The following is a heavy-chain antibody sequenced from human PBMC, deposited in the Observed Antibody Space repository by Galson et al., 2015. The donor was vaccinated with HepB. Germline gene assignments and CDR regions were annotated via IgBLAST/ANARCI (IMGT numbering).Heavy chain of an antibody. CDR2: IIPIFGTA. D-gene: IGHD3-3*01. CDR1: GGTFSSYA. V-gene: IGHV1-69*06. J-gene: IGHJ6*03. Sequence: SVKVSCKASGGTFSSYAISWVRQAPGQGLEWMGGIIPIFGTANYAQKFQGRVTITADKSTNTAYMELSSLRSEDTAVYYCARVAKEYYDFWSGYPTPYYYYMDVWGKGTTVTVSS. CDR3: ARVAKEYYDFWSGYPTPYYYYMDV.